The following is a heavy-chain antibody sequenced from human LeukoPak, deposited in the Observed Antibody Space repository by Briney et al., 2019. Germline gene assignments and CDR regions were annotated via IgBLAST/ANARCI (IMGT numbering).Heavy chain of an antibody. Sequence: SETLSLTCTVSGGSISSYYWSWIRQPAGKGLEWIGRIYTSGSTNYNPSLKSRVTMSVDTSENQFSLKLSSVTAADTAVYYCAREEYDSSGYYPSIDYWGQGTLVTVSS. CDR3: AREEYDSSGYYPSIDY. D-gene: IGHD3-22*01. V-gene: IGHV4-4*07. CDR1: GGSISSYY. J-gene: IGHJ4*02. CDR2: IYTSGST.